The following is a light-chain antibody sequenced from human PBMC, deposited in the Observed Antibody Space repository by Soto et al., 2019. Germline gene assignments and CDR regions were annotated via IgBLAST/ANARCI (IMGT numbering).Light chain of an antibody. CDR3: PPYDRALWT. Sequence: NVVKQSAFSVSLSKGERATLSCRASESIGRSLAWYQQRPGQAPRLLIYDASNRATGIPARFSGSGSGTDFSLTISRLEPEDFAVYYCPPYDRALWTFGLGTNVDI. CDR1: ESIGRS. CDR2: DAS. J-gene: IGKJ1*01. V-gene: IGKV3-11*01.